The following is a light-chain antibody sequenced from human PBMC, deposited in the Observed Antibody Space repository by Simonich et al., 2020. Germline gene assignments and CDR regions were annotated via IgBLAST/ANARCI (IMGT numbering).Light chain of an antibody. J-gene: IGLJ2*01. CDR1: SSDVGSYNL. Sequence: QSALTQPASVCGSPGQSITISCTGTSSDVGSYNLVSWYQQHPGKAPNLMIYEGSKRPSGVSNRFSGSKSGNTASLTISGLQAEDEADYYCCSYAGSSTVVFGGGTKLTVL. CDR3: CSYAGSSTVV. CDR2: EGS. V-gene: IGLV2-23*01.